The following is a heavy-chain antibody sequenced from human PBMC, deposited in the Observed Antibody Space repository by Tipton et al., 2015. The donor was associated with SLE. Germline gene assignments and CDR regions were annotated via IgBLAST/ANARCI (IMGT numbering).Heavy chain of an antibody. CDR2: ISSSGSTI. Sequence: SLRLSCAASGFTFSDYYMSWIRQAPGKGLEWVSYISSSGSTIYYADSVKGRFTISRDNAKNSLYLQMNSLRAEDTAVYYCARDQRFLEWFGDAFDIWGQGTMVTVSS. D-gene: IGHD3-3*01. J-gene: IGHJ3*02. V-gene: IGHV3-11*04. CDR1: GFTFSDYY. CDR3: ARDQRFLEWFGDAFDI.